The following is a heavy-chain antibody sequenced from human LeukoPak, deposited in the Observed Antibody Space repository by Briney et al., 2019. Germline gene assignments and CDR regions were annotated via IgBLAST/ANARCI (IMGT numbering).Heavy chain of an antibody. CDR3: ARYPATYDILTGYHMAFDY. CDR2: IYTSGST. V-gene: IGHV4-61*02. CDR1: GGSISSGSYY. Sequence: SQTLSLTCTVSGGSISSGSYYWSWMRQPAGKGLEWIGRIYTSGSTNYNPSLKSRVTISVDTSKNQFSLKLSSVTAADTAVYYCARYPATYDILTGYHMAFDYWGQGTLVTVSS. D-gene: IGHD3-9*01. J-gene: IGHJ4*02.